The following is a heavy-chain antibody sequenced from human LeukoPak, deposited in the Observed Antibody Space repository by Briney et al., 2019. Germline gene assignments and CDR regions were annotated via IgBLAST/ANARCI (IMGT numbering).Heavy chain of an antibody. CDR1: GGSISSGDYY. CDR3: AREEMATMNWFDP. CDR2: IYYSGST. V-gene: IGHV4-30-4*08. D-gene: IGHD5-24*01. J-gene: IGHJ5*02. Sequence: SETLSLTCTVSGGSISSGDYYWSWIRQPPGKVLEWIGYIYYSGSTYYNPSLKSRVTISVDTSKNQFSLKLSSVTAADTAVYYCAREEMATMNWFDPWGQGTLVTVSS.